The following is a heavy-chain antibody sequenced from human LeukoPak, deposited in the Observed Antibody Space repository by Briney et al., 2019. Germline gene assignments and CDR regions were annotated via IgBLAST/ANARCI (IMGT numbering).Heavy chain of an antibody. CDR2: IIPILGIA. D-gene: IGHD3-16*01. CDR1: GYTFTSYG. Sequence: ASVKVSCKASGYTFTSYGISWVRQAPGQGLEWMGRIIPILGIANYAQKFQGRVTITADESTSTAYMELSSLRSEDTAVYYCARVGDGENYFDYWGQGTLVTVSS. J-gene: IGHJ4*02. V-gene: IGHV1-69*04. CDR3: ARVGDGENYFDY.